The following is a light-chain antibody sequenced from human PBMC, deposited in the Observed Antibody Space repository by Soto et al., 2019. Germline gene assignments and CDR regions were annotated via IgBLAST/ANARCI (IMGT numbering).Light chain of an antibody. J-gene: IGKJ3*01. CDR1: HSVSTS. CDR2: DAS. V-gene: IGKV3-11*01. CDR3: QHYDNSPPRFT. Sequence: EIVLTQSPATLSLSPGERATLSCRASHSVSTSLAWYQQKPGQGPSLLIYDASNRATGIPARFSGSGSGTDFTLTISRLEPEDFAVYYCQHYDNSPPRFTFGPGTKVDIK.